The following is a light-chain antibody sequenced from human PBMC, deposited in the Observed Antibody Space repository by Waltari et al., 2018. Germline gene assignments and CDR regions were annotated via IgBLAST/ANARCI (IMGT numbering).Light chain of an antibody. J-gene: IGKJ4*01. V-gene: IGKV1-5*01. CDR1: HTINNY. CDR3: QQYDFYSLT. CDR2: DAS. Sequence: DIQMTQSPSTLSASEGDRVTITCRAIHTINNYLAWYQQKPGKAPKLVIYDASSLESGVPSRFSGSGSGTEFTLTISSLQPDDFATYYCQQYDFYSLTFGGGTRVEIK.